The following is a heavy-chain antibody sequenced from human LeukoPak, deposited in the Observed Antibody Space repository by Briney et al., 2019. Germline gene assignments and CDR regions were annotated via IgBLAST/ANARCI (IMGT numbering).Heavy chain of an antibody. D-gene: IGHD3-9*01. CDR1: GFTFSSYW. Sequence: GGSLRLSCAASGFTFSSYWMHWVRQAPGKGLVWVSRVNSDGRGTTYAESVKGRFTISRDNAKNMLYLQMNSLRAEDTAVYYCARHLEYYDILTGYYNPNYYYGMDVWGQGTTVTVSS. V-gene: IGHV3-74*01. CDR2: VNSDGRGT. J-gene: IGHJ6*02. CDR3: ARHLEYYDILTGYYNPNYYYGMDV.